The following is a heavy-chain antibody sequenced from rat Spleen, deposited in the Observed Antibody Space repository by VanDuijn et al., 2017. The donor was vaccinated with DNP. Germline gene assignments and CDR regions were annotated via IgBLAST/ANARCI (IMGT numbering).Heavy chain of an antibody. V-gene: IGHV5-7*01. J-gene: IGHJ2*01. CDR2: ISYDGSST. D-gene: IGHD1-11*01. CDR3: ARRSNYGIDY. CDR1: GFTFSDYN. Sequence: EVQLVESGGGLVQPGRSLKLSCAASGFTFSDYNMAWVRQAPKKGLEWVATISYDGSSTYYRDSVKGRFTISRDNAKSTLYLQMDSLRSEDTATYYCARRSNYGIDYWGQGVMVTVSS.